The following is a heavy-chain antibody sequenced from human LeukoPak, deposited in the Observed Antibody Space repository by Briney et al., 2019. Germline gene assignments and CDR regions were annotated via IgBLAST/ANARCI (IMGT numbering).Heavy chain of an antibody. J-gene: IGHJ4*02. CDR2: INNDGSGT. CDR3: ARVGGSGSLD. Sequence: PGGSLRLSCAASGFTFSNNWMHWVRQAPGKGLVWVSRINNDGSGTGYADSVKGRFTISRDNAKNTLYLQMNSLRAEDTAAYYCARVGGSGSLDWGRGALVTVSS. V-gene: IGHV3-74*01. D-gene: IGHD3-10*01. CDR1: GFTFSNNW.